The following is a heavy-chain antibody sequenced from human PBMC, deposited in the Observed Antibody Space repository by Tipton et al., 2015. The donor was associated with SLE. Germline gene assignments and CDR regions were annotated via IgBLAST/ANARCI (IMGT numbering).Heavy chain of an antibody. V-gene: IGHV4-61*01. D-gene: IGHD3-3*01. CDR1: GGSVSSGRYY. Sequence: TLSLTCTVSGGSVSSGRYYWSWIRQPPGKGLEWIGYIYYSGSTNYNPSLKSRVTISVETSKNQFSLKLSSVTAADTAVYYCARGRRFLVWFDPWGQGPLVTVSS. J-gene: IGHJ5*02. CDR3: ARGRRFLVWFDP. CDR2: IYYSGST.